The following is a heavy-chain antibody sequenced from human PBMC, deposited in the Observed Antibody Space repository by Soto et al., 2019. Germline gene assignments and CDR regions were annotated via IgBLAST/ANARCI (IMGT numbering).Heavy chain of an antibody. J-gene: IGHJ3*02. Sequence: QLQLQESGPGLVKPSETLSLTCTVSGGSISSSSYYWGWIRQPPGKGLEWIGSIYYSGSTYYNPSLKSRVTISVDTSKNQFSLKLSSVTAADTAVYYCASYSGYDWGTNDAFDIWGQGTMVTVSS. CDR1: GGSISSSSYY. CDR2: IYYSGST. V-gene: IGHV4-39*01. CDR3: ASYSGYDWGTNDAFDI. D-gene: IGHD5-12*01.